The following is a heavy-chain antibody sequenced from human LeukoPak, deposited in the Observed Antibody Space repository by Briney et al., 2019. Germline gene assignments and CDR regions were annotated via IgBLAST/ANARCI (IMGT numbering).Heavy chain of an antibody. CDR3: ARDPPRRLQRYGMDV. V-gene: IGHV3-21*01. J-gene: IGHJ6*04. D-gene: IGHD4-17*01. CDR1: GFTFSSYS. CDR2: IRSSSNYI. Sequence: GGSLRLSCAASGFTFSSYSMNWVRQAPGKGLEWVSSIRSSSNYIYYAESENGQFTISRDNGKNSLYLQMNSLRAEDTAVYYCARDPPRRLQRYGMDVWGKGTTVIVSA.